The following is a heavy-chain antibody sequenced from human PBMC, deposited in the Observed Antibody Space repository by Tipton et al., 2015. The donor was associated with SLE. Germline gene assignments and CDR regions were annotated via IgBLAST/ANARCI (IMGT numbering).Heavy chain of an antibody. V-gene: IGHV4-59*12. Sequence: GLVKPSETLSLTCSVSNGPINSYYWSWIRQPPGKGLEWIAYVYDTGYNNYNPSLKSRVTISIDTSKNQFSLEMSSVTAADTAMYYCARDVASEFDYWGQGTLVTVSS. CDR1: NGPINSYY. CDR2: VYDTGYN. CDR3: ARDVASEFDY. J-gene: IGHJ4*02. D-gene: IGHD3-3*02.